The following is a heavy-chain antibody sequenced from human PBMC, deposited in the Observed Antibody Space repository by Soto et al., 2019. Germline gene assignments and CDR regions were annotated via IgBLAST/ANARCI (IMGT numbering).Heavy chain of an antibody. CDR3: ARQGEYCSTTSCYGNDY. Sequence: QVQLQESGPGLVKPSETLSLTCSVSGASISSYSWSWIRQPPGKGLEWIGYIHSSGNTNYSPSLNRRVSVSVDTSKNHLSLKLISVTAADTAVYYCARQGEYCSTTSCYGNDYWGQGTLVIVSS. D-gene: IGHD2-2*01. V-gene: IGHV4-59*08. CDR2: IHSSGNT. J-gene: IGHJ4*02. CDR1: GASISSYS.